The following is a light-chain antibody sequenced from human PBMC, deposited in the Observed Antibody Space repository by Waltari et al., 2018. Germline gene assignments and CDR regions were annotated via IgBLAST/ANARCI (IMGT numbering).Light chain of an antibody. Sequence: IVLTQSPGTLSLSPGDRATLSCRASQSVSRSLAWYQQKPGQAPNLLIYGASTRATGIPDRFTGSGSGTDFSLTISSLEPEDFAIYFCQHYVRLPATFGQGTKVEIK. CDR3: QHYVRLPAT. CDR1: QSVSRS. V-gene: IGKV3-20*01. CDR2: GAS. J-gene: IGKJ1*01.